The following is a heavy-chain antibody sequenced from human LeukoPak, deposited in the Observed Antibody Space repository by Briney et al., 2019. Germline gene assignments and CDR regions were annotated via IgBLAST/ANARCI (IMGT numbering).Heavy chain of an antibody. CDR3: ARDRSQRAYSYGPDGE. Sequence: GGSLRLSCAASGFTFSSYAIYWVRQAPRTGLERVAVISYDGSNKYYADSVKGRFTFSRDNSKNTLYLQISSLRGEDTAVYYCARDRSQRAYSYGPDGEWGQGTLVTVSS. J-gene: IGHJ4*02. D-gene: IGHD5-18*01. V-gene: IGHV3-30*15. CDR1: GFTFSSYA. CDR2: ISYDGSNK.